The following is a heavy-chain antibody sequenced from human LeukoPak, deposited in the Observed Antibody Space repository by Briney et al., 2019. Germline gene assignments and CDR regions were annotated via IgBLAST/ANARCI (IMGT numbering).Heavy chain of an antibody. CDR3: ARDRAYYDASGYYLGY. V-gene: IGHV1-2*02. CDR2: INPSNGVT. CDR1: GYTFTDYY. J-gene: IGHJ4*02. Sequence: ASVKVSCKASGYTFTDYYVHWVRQAPGQGLEWMGWINPSNGVTNYAQKFQGRVTMTRDTSISTAYMELSRLRSDDTAVYYCARDRAYYDASGYYLGYWGQGTLVTVSS. D-gene: IGHD3-22*01.